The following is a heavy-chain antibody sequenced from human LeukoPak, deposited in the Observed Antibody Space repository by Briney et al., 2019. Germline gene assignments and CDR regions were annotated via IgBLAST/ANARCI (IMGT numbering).Heavy chain of an antibody. J-gene: IGHJ4*02. V-gene: IGHV1-24*01. Sequence: ASVNVSCKVSGYTLTELSMHWVRQAPGKGLEWMGGFDPEDGETIYAQKFQGRVTMTEDTSTDTAYMELSSLRSEDTAVYYCATSGGYSYGAGDYFDYWGQGTLVTVSS. D-gene: IGHD5-18*01. CDR1: GYTLTELS. CDR3: ATSGGYSYGAGDYFDY. CDR2: FDPEDGET.